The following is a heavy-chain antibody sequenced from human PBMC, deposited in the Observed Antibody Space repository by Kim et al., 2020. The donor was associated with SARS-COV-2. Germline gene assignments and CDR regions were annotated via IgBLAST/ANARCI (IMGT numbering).Heavy chain of an antibody. Sequence: KSRVTISVDTSKNQFSLKLSSVTAADTAVYYCARDPQGLQWPGGYNWFDPWGQGTLVTVSS. V-gene: IGHV4-39*07. J-gene: IGHJ5*02. D-gene: IGHD4-4*01. CDR3: ARDPQGLQWPGGYNWFDP.